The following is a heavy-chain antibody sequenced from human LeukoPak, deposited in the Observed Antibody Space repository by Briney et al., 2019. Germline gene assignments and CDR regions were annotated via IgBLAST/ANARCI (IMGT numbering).Heavy chain of an antibody. J-gene: IGHJ4*02. CDR3: ARDVGYCSSTSCYFDY. V-gene: IGHV1-69*01. D-gene: IGHD2-2*01. Sequence: SVKVSCKASGGTFSSYAISWVRQAPGQGLEWMGGIIPIFGTANYAQKFQGRVTITADESTSTAYMELSSLRPEDTAVYYCARDVGYCSSTSCYFDYWGQGTLVTVSS. CDR1: GGTFSSYA. CDR2: IIPIFGTA.